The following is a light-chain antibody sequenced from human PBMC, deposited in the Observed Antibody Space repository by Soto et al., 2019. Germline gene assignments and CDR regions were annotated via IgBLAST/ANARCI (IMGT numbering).Light chain of an antibody. J-gene: IGKJ2*01. CDR1: QTISTY. V-gene: IGKV1-39*01. CDR3: QKSSSIPYT. CDR2: GAS. Sequence: DIQMTQSPSSLSASVGDRVTITCRAGQTISTYLNWYQQIPGKAPKLLIYGASNLQNGVPSRFSGSGSGTDFTLTISSLQPEDFATYYCQKSSSIPYTFGQGTKLEIK.